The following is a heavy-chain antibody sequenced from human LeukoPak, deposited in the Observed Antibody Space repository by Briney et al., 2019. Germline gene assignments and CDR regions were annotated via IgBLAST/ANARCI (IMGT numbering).Heavy chain of an antibody. CDR1: GYTFTSYG. CDR3: ARAERCGVVVPAAMGYYYYYMDV. V-gene: IGHV1-18*01. Sequence: ASVKVSCKASGYTFTSYGISWVRQAPGQGLEWMGWISAYNGNTNYAQKLQGRVTMTTDTSTSTAYMELRSLRSDDTAVYYCARAERCGVVVPAAMGYYYYYMDVWGKGTTVTVSS. CDR2: ISAYNGNT. J-gene: IGHJ6*03. D-gene: IGHD2-2*01.